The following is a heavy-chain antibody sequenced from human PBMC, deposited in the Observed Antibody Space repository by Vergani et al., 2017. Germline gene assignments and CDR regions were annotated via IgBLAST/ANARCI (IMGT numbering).Heavy chain of an antibody. CDR3: ARVRYYYYYMDV. J-gene: IGHJ6*03. Sequence: QVQLVESGGGVVQPGRSLRISCAASGFTFSSYGMDWVRQAPGKGLEWVAVIWYDGSNKYYADAVKGRFTISRDNSNNTLYLQMNSLRAEDTAVYYCARVRYYYYYMDVWGKGTTVTVSS. CDR2: IWYDGSNK. D-gene: IGHD3-10*01. CDR1: GFTFSSYG. V-gene: IGHV3-33*08.